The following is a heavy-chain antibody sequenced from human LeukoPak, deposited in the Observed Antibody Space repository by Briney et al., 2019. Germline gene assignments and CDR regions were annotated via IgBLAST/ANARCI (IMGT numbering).Heavy chain of an antibody. J-gene: IGHJ4*02. CDR2: ISSSGSTI. CDR3: ARDILTREATPFDY. CDR1: GFTFSSYE. Sequence: GGSLRLSCAASGFTFSSYEMNWVRQAPGKGLEWVSYISSSGSTIYYADSVKGRFTISRDNAKNSLYLQMNSLRAEDTAVYYCARDILTREATPFDYWGQGTLVTVSS. V-gene: IGHV3-48*03. D-gene: IGHD5-12*01.